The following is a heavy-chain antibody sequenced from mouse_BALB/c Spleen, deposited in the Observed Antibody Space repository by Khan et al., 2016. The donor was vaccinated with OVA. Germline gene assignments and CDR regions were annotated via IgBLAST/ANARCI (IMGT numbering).Heavy chain of an antibody. Sequence: QVQLKESGPGLVAPSQSLSITCTVSGFSLTDYGINWIRQPPGKGLEWLGMIWGDGSTDYNSALKSRLSISKDNSKSQVFLKMNSLQTEDTARFXCARELRLGGFAYWGQGTLVTVSA. CDR3: ARELRLGGFAY. J-gene: IGHJ3*01. CDR2: IWGDGST. D-gene: IGHD1-2*01. CDR1: GFSLTDYG. V-gene: IGHV2-6-7*01.